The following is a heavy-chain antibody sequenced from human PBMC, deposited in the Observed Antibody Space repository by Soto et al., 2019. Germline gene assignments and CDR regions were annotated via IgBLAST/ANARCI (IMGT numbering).Heavy chain of an antibody. CDR1: GYSFTSYW. V-gene: IGHV5-10-1*01. Sequence: GESLKISCKGSGYSFTSYWISWVRQMPGKGLEWMGRIEPSAPYTNYSPSFQDHVTNSADKSTSTAYLQWSSLKASDTDRYYCAVTMAAAGFDPWGQGTLVTVSS. CDR3: AVTMAAAGFDP. J-gene: IGHJ5*02. D-gene: IGHD6-13*01. CDR2: IEPSAPYT.